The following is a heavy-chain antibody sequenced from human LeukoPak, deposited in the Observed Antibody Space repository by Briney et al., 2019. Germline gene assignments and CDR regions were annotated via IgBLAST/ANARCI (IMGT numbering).Heavy chain of an antibody. Sequence: SETLSLTCTISGGSISSTSYYWGWLRQPPGKGLEWIGSIYYSGSTYYNPSLKSRVTISVDTSKNQFSLKLSSVTTADTAVYYCARLPIVVVAAAFDYWGQGTLVTVSS. J-gene: IGHJ4*02. CDR2: IYYSGST. D-gene: IGHD2-15*01. V-gene: IGHV4-39*01. CDR1: GGSISSTSYY. CDR3: ARLPIVVVAAAFDY.